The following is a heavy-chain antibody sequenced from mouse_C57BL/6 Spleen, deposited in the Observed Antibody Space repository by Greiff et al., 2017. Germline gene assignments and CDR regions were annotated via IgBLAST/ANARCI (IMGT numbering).Heavy chain of an antibody. D-gene: IGHD2-5*01. CDR3: ARHEDPHRNYHYVDY. Sequence: QVQLQQSGAELVKPGASVKLSCKASGYTFTEYTIHWVKQRSGQGLEWIGWFYPGSGSIKYNEKFKDKATLTADKSSSTVYMERSSLTSEDSAVYVGARHEDPHRNYHYVDYWGQGTTLTVSS. CDR1: GYTFTEYT. CDR2: FYPGSGSI. J-gene: IGHJ2*01. V-gene: IGHV1-62-2*01.